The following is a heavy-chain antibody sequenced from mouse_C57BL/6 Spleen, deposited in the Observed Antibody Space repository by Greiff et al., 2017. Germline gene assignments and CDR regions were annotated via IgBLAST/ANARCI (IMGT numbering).Heavy chain of an antibody. Sequence: QVQLQQPGAELVKPGASVKMSCKASGYTFNSYWITWVKQRPGQGLEWIGDIYPGSGSTNYNEKFKSKATLTVDTSSSTAYMQHRSLTSEDSAVYYCAMPSGSSYEWYIDVWGTGTTVTVSS. J-gene: IGHJ1*03. V-gene: IGHV1-55*01. CDR2: IYPGSGST. CDR3: AMPSGSSYEWYIDV. CDR1: GYTFNSYW. D-gene: IGHD1-1*01.